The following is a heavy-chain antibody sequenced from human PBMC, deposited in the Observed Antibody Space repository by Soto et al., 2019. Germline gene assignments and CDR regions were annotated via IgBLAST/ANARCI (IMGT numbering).Heavy chain of an antibody. D-gene: IGHD6-25*01. CDR3: AHSPPHYSSGWTDI. Sequence: GGSLRLSCAASGFTFSSYGMHWVRQAPGKGLEWVAVISYDGSNKYYADSVKGRFTISRDNSKNTLYLQMNSLRAEDTAVYYCAHSPPHYSSGWTDIWGQGTTVTVSS. CDR1: GFTFSSYG. V-gene: IGHV3-30*03. J-gene: IGHJ6*02. CDR2: ISYDGSNK.